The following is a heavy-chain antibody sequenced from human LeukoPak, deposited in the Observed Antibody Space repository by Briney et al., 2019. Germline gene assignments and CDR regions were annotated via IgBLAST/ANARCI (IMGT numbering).Heavy chain of an antibody. CDR3: ARDARSRFRKWFGELTTAYYYYMDV. CDR1: GFTFSSYW. CDR2: INGDGSIT. J-gene: IGHJ6*03. V-gene: IGHV3-74*01. D-gene: IGHD3-10*01. Sequence: GGSLRLSCAASGFTFSSYWMHWVRQAPGKGLVWVSRINGDGSITTYADSVKGRFTISRDNAKNSLYLQMNSLRAEDTAVYYCARDARSRFRKWFGELTTAYYYYMDVWGKGTTVTVSS.